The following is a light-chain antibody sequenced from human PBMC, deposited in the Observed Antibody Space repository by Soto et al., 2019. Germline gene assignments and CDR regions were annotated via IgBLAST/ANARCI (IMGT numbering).Light chain of an antibody. J-gene: IGKJ3*01. V-gene: IGKV1-39*01. CDR1: PSISSS. Sequence: DIQMTQSPSSLSASVGDRVTITCRASPSISSSLNWYQQKPGKASKLLIYAASSLQSGVPSRFSGNGSGTDFTLTISSLQPEDFATYYCQQSYSTPFTFGPGTKVDIK. CDR3: QQSYSTPFT. CDR2: AAS.